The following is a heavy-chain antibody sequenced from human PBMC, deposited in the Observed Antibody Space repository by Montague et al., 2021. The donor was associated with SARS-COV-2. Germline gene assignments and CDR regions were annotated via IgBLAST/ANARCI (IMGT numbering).Heavy chain of an antibody. Sequence: SETLSLTCTVSGGSIRSSSYYWGWIRQPPGKGLEWIGSIYYSGSTYYNPSLESRVTISVDTSKNQFSLKLSSVTAADTAVYYCARHRITIFLGRVFDYWGQGTLVTVSS. V-gene: IGHV4-39*01. CDR2: IYYSGST. CDR1: GGSIRSSSYY. D-gene: IGHD3-9*01. CDR3: ARHRITIFLGRVFDY. J-gene: IGHJ4*02.